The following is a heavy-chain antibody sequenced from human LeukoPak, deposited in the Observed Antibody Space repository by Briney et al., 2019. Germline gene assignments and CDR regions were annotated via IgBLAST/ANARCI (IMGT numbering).Heavy chain of an antibody. V-gene: IGHV1-69*04. D-gene: IGHD6-19*01. CDR1: GGTFSSYA. CDR3: ASKQWLAQGYYGMDV. Sequence: AASVKVSCKASGGTFSSYAISWVRPAAGQGLEWMGRILPILGIANYAQKFQGRVTITADKSTSTAYMELSSLRSEDTAVYYCASKQWLAQGYYGMDVWGQGTTVTVSS. CDR2: ILPILGIA. J-gene: IGHJ6*02.